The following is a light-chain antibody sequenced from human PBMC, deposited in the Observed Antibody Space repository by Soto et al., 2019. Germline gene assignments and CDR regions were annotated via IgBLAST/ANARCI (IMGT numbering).Light chain of an antibody. CDR3: AAWDDSLNGPV. V-gene: IGLV1-44*01. CDR2: SDN. Sequence: QSVLTQPPSASGTPGQRVTISCSGSSSNIGSNTVNWYQQLPGTAPKLLIYSDNQRPSGAPDRFSGSKSGTSASLAISGLQSEDEPDYYCAAWDDSLNGPVFGGGTKLTVL. CDR1: SSNIGSNT. J-gene: IGLJ2*01.